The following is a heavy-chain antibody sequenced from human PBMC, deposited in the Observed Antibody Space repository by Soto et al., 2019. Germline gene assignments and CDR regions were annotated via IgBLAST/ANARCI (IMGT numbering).Heavy chain of an antibody. CDR3: ARENPFYYDSSRSPGSYYYYYYGMDV. CDR1: GYTFTSYG. CDR2: ISAYNGNT. Sequence: ASVKVSCKASGYTFTSYGISWVRQAPGQGLEWMGWISAYNGNTNYAQKLQGRVTMTTDTSTSTAYMELRSLRSDDTAVYYCARENPFYYDSSRSPGSYYYYYYGMDVWGQGTTVTVSS. J-gene: IGHJ6*02. D-gene: IGHD3-22*01. V-gene: IGHV1-18*01.